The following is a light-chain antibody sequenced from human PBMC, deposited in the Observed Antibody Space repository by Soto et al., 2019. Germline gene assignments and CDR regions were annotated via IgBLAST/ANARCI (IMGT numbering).Light chain of an antibody. V-gene: IGLV2-14*01. CDR3: SSYTSSSTVV. CDR1: SSDVGGYNY. Sequence: QSALPQPASVSGSPGQSITISCTGTSSDVGGYNYVSWYQQHPGKAPKLMIYDVSNQPSGVSNRFSGSKSGNTASLTISGLQAEDEADYYCSSYTSSSTVVFGGGTKLTVL. CDR2: DVS. J-gene: IGLJ2*01.